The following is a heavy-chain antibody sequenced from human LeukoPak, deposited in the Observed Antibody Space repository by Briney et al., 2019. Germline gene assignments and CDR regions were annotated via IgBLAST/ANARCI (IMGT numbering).Heavy chain of an antibody. J-gene: IGHJ4*02. CDR3: AKGPRPYYGSGSYLDY. V-gene: IGHV3-7*01. D-gene: IGHD3-10*01. CDR1: GFTFSSYW. Sequence: GGSLRLSCAASGFTFSSYWMSWVRQAPGKGLEWVANIKQDGSEKYYVDSVKGRFTISRDNSKNTLYLQMNSLGAEDTAVYYCAKGPRPYYGSGSYLDYWGQGTLVTVSS. CDR2: IKQDGSEK.